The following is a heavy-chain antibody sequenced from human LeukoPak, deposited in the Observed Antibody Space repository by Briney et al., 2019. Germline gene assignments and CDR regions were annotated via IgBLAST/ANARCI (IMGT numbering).Heavy chain of an antibody. Sequence: GASVKVSCKASGYSFTSNYIHWVRQAPGQGLEWMGMIYPRDGSTSYAQKFQGRVTMTRDTSTSTVYMELSSLRSEDTAVYYCARGRSAFDIWGQGTMVTVSS. CDR1: GYSFTSNY. CDR2: IYPRDGST. J-gene: IGHJ3*02. CDR3: ARGRSAFDI. V-gene: IGHV1-46*01.